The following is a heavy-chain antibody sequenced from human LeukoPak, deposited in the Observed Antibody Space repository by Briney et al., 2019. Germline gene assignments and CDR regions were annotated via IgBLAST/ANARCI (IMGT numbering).Heavy chain of an antibody. V-gene: IGHV3-33*06. CDR1: GFTFSSYG. J-gene: IGHJ4*02. CDR2: IWYDGSNK. CDR3: GKDGDIVGASGFDY. D-gene: IGHD1-26*01. Sequence: GRSLRLSCAASGFTFSSYGMHWVRQAPGKGLEWVAVIWYDGSNKYCADSVKGRFTISRDHSKNTLYLQMNRLRADDTAVYYWGKDGDIVGASGFDYWGQGTLVTVSS.